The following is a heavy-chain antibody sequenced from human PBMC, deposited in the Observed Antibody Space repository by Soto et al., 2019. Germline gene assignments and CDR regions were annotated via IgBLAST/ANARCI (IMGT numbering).Heavy chain of an antibody. Sequence: GESLKISCNGSGYSFTSYWISWVRQMPWKGLEWMGRIDPSDSYTNYSPSFQGHVTISADKSISTAYLQWSSLKASDTAMYYCARPGDILTGYYRDYYYGMDVWGQGTTVTVSS. CDR2: IDPSDSYT. D-gene: IGHD3-9*01. CDR3: ARPGDILTGYYRDYYYGMDV. J-gene: IGHJ6*02. V-gene: IGHV5-10-1*01. CDR1: GYSFTSYW.